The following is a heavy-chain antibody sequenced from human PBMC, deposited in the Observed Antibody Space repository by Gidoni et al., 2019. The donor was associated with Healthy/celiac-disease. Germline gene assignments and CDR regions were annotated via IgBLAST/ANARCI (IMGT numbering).Heavy chain of an antibody. V-gene: IGHV1-18*01. CDR3: ARDLAYCSSTSCYVDAFDI. J-gene: IGHJ3*02. CDR2: ISAYNGNT. Sequence: QVQLVQSGAEVKKPGASVKVSCNASGYTFTSYGISWVRQAPGQGLEWMGWISAYNGNTNYAQKLQGRVTMTTDTSTSTAYMELRSLRSDDTAVYYCARDLAYCSSTSCYVDAFDIWGQGTMVTVSS. CDR1: GYTFTSYG. D-gene: IGHD2-2*01.